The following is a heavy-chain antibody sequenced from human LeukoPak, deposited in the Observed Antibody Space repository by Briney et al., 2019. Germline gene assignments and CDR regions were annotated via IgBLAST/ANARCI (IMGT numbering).Heavy chain of an antibody. Sequence: GTSVKVSCKASGFTFTSSAVQWVRQARGQRLEWIGWIVVGSGNTNYAQKFQERVTITRDMFTSTAYMELSSLRSEDTAVYYCAAGYSTYYYDSSGYLWGQGTLVTVSS. D-gene: IGHD3-22*01. CDR2: IVVGSGNT. CDR1: GFTFTSSA. J-gene: IGHJ4*02. V-gene: IGHV1-58*01. CDR3: AAGYSTYYYDSSGYL.